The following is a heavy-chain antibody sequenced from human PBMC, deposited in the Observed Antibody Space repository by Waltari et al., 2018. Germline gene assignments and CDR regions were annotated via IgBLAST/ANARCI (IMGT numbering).Heavy chain of an antibody. J-gene: IGHJ4*02. CDR1: GGTFSTYT. CDR3: ARSGEMKGTVDY. Sequence: HVQLEQSGAEVKKPGSSVTVSCQASGGTFSTYTVTLVRQAPGQGLEWMGSSIPFLGISKYAQSLQARLTITVDQSTNTGYRELNNLRPEDTGVYYCARSGEMKGTVDYWGQGTLVTVSS. V-gene: IGHV1-69*02. D-gene: IGHD1-1*01. CDR2: SIPFLGIS.